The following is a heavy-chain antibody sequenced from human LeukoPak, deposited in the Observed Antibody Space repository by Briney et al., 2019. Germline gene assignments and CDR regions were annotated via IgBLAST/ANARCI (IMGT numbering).Heavy chain of an antibody. D-gene: IGHD1-14*01. Sequence: GGSLRLSCAASGFTFSSYSMNWVRQAPGKGLEWVSSISSSSSYIYYADSMKGRFTISRENAKNSLYLQMNSLRAEDTAVYYRASSEILYNPWGQGTLVTVSS. CDR2: ISSSSSYI. J-gene: IGHJ5*02. CDR3: ASSEILYNP. V-gene: IGHV3-21*01. CDR1: GFTFSSYS.